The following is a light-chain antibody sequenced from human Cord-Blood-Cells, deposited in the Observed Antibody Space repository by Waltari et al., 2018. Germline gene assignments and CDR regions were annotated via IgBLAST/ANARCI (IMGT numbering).Light chain of an antibody. CDR2: AVS. J-gene: IGLJ3*02. V-gene: IGLV2-14*01. CDR3: SSYTSSSTWV. CDR1: SSDVCGYNY. Sequence: QSALTQPASVSGSPGQSITISCTGTSSDVCGYNYVSWYQQHPGKAPKLMIYAVSTRPSGVSNRFSGSKSGNTASLTISGLQAEDEADYYCSSYTSSSTWVFGGGTKLTVL.